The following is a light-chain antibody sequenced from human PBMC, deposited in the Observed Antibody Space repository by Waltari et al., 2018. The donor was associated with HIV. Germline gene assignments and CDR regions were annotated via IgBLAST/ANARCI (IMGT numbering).Light chain of an antibody. J-gene: IGLJ3*02. CDR2: DVS. V-gene: IGLV2-14*01. Sequence: QSALTQPASVSGSPGQSITTPCTGTSSDVGGYNYVSWYQQHPGKAPKLMIYDVSNRPSGVSNRFSGSKSGNTASLTISGLQAEDEADYYCSSYTSSSTLAWVFGGGTKLTVL. CDR1: SSDVGGYNY. CDR3: SSYTSSSTLAWV.